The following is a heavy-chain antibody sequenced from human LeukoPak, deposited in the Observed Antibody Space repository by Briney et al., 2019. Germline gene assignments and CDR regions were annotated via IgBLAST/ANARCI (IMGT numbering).Heavy chain of an antibody. Sequence: ASVKVSCKASGYTFTSYFIHWVRQAPGQGLEWMGIINPSGGSTNYAQKFQGRVTMTRDTSTSTVYMELSSLRSEDTAVYYCARVGGIAVAGTDAFDIWGQGTMVTVSS. J-gene: IGHJ3*02. V-gene: IGHV1-46*01. D-gene: IGHD6-19*01. CDR2: INPSGGST. CDR1: GYTFTSYF. CDR3: ARVGGIAVAGTDAFDI.